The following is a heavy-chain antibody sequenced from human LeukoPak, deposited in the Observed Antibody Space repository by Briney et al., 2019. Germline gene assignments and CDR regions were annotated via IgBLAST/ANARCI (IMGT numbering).Heavy chain of an antibody. CDR3: ARFSSGWYVFDY. J-gene: IGHJ4*02. CDR2: INPNSGGT. CDR1: GYTFTGYY. V-gene: IGHV1-2*02. Sequence: VASVTVSCKASGYTFTGYYMHWVRQAPGQGLEWMGWINPNSGGTNYAQKFQGRVTMTRDTSISTAYMELSRLRSDDTAVYYCARFSSGWYVFDYWGQGTLVTVSS. D-gene: IGHD6-19*01.